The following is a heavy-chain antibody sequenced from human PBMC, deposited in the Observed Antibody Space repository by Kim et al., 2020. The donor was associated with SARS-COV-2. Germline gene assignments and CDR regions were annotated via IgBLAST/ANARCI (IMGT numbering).Heavy chain of an antibody. D-gene: IGHD2-2*01. CDR1: GFTFSSYA. J-gene: IGHJ6*02. CDR3: ARVVVPAAMQRYYYYGMDV. CDR2: ISYDGSNK. Sequence: GGSLRLSCAASGFTFSSYAMHWVRQAPGKGLEWVAVISYDGSNKYYADSVKGRFTISRDNSKNTLYLQMNSLRAEDTAVYYCARVVVPAAMQRYYYYGMDVWGQGTTVTVSS. V-gene: IGHV3-30-3*01.